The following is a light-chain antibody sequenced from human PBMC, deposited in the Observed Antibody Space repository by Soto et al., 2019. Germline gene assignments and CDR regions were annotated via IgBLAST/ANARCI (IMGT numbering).Light chain of an antibody. V-gene: IGKV3-11*01. Sequence: EIVLTQSPATLSLSPGERVTLSCRASQSVSSFLAWYQQQPGQAPRLLIYDASNRATGIPARFSGSGSGTDFTLTISSLEPEDCAVYYCQQRSNFMYAFGQGTKLELK. CDR2: DAS. CDR1: QSVSSF. J-gene: IGKJ2*01. CDR3: QQRSNFMYA.